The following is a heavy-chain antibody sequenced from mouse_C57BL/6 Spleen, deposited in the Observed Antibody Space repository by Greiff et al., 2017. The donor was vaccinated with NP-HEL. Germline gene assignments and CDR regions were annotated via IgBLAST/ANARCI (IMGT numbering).Heavy chain of an antibody. CDR1: GYTFTSYW. CDR3: ARKAENGVYAMDY. Sequence: QVQLQQPGAELVRPGSSVKLSCKASGYTFTSYWLDWVKQRPGQGLEWIGNIYPSDSETHYNQKFKDKATLTVDKSSSTAYMQLSSLTSEDSAVYYCARKAENGVYAMDYWGQGTSVTVSS. V-gene: IGHV1-61*01. J-gene: IGHJ4*01. CDR2: IYPSDSET.